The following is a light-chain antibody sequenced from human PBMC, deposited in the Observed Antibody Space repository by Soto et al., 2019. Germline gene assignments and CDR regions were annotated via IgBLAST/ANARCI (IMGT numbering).Light chain of an antibody. CDR2: HVS. CDR1: SSDVGGYNY. J-gene: IGLJ1*01. Sequence: QSALTQPRSVSGSPGQSVSISCTGTSSDVGGYNYVSWYQQHPGKAPKPMIYHVSERPSGVPDRFSASKSGNTASLTISGLQAEDEADYYCCSYAGNYIYVFGTGTKVTVL. CDR3: CSYAGNYIYV. V-gene: IGLV2-11*01.